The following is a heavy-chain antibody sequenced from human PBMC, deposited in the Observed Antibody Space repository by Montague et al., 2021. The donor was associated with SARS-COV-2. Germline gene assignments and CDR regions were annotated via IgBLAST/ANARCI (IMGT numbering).Heavy chain of an antibody. CDR3: ARPRRPYCSSTSCPNWYFDL. CDR2: INHSGST. D-gene: IGHD2-2*01. CDR1: GGSFSGYY. V-gene: IGHV4-34*01. J-gene: IGHJ2*01. Sequence: SETLSLTCAVYGGSFSGYYWSWIRQPPGKGLEWIGEINHSGSTNYNPSLKSRVTISVDTPKNQFSLKLSSVTAADTAVYYCARPRRPYCSSTSCPNWYFDLWGRGTLVTVSS.